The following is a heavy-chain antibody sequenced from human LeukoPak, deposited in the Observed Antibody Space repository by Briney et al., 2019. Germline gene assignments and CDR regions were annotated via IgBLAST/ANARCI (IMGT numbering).Heavy chain of an antibody. Sequence: GGSLRLSCAASGFTFSSYAMTWVRQAPGKGLEWVSYITNSGRTIYYTDSVKGRFTVSRDNAKNSLYLQMNSLRAEDTAIYYCARDREPDAFDIWGQGTMVTVSS. CDR1: GFTFSSYA. CDR3: ARDREPDAFDI. V-gene: IGHV3-48*03. J-gene: IGHJ3*02. CDR2: ITNSGRTI.